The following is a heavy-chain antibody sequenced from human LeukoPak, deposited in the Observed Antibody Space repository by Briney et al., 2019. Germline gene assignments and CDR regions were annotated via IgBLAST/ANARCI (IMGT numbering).Heavy chain of an antibody. Sequence: EASVKVSCKASGYTFTDYYIHWVRQAPGQGLEWMGWINPDSGATNYAQKFQGRVTMTRDTSSSTAYMELSRLRSDDTAVYYCARAQHQLWRTFDYWGQGTLVTVSS. D-gene: IGHD6-13*01. J-gene: IGHJ4*02. CDR2: INPDSGAT. V-gene: IGHV1-2*02. CDR1: GYTFTDYY. CDR3: ARAQHQLWRTFDY.